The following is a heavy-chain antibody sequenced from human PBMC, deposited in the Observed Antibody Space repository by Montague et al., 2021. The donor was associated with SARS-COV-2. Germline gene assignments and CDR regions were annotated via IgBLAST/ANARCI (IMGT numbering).Heavy chain of an antibody. CDR2: IYHNGST. Sequence: SETLSLTCTVSGGSISSYYWTWIRQPPGKGLESIGYIYHNGSTKYNPSLKSRVTISVDTSKNQFSLKLSSVSVADTAVYYCARGGGNSADYYNYPMDVWGQGTMVTVFS. CDR1: GGSISSYY. V-gene: IGHV4-59*01. J-gene: IGHJ6*02. D-gene: IGHD4-23*01. CDR3: ARGGGNSADYYNYPMDV.